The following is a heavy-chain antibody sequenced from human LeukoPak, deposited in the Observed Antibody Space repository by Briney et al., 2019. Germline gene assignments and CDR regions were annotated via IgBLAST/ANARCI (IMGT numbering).Heavy chain of an antibody. CDR1: GFTFGAYS. Sequence: GRSLRLSCAASGFTFGAYSMHWVRQVPGKDLEWVSGISWNSGTIDYVDSVRGRFTISRDNAKSSLYLQMNSLGADDTALYYCAKGNWGSPFDSWGQGTLVAVSS. CDR2: ISWNSGTI. D-gene: IGHD7-27*01. V-gene: IGHV3-9*01. J-gene: IGHJ4*02. CDR3: AKGNWGSPFDS.